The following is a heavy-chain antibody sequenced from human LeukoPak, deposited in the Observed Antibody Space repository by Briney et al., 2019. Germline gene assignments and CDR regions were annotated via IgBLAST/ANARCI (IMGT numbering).Heavy chain of an antibody. Sequence: GGSLRLSCAASGFTFSGYWMSWVRQAPGKGLEWVANIKQDGSEKYYVDSVKGRFTISRDNAKNSLYLQMNSLRAEDTAVYYCARVSSIFGVVRAYYFDYWGQGTLVTVSS. CDR1: GFTFSGYW. CDR3: ARVSSIFGVVRAYYFDY. CDR2: IKQDGSEK. D-gene: IGHD3-3*01. J-gene: IGHJ4*02. V-gene: IGHV3-7*01.